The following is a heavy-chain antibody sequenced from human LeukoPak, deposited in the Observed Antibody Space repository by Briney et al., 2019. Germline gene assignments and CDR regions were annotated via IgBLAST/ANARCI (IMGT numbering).Heavy chain of an antibody. CDR2: IYYSGST. J-gene: IGHJ4*02. Sequence: SETLSLTCTVSGGSISSYYWSWIRQPPGKGLEWIGYIYYSGSTNYNPSLKSRVTISVDTSKNQFSLKLSSVTAADTAVYYCASIPFSSGWYYFGYWGQGTLVTVSS. CDR1: GGSISSYY. D-gene: IGHD6-19*01. CDR3: ASIPFSSGWYYFGY. V-gene: IGHV4-59*01.